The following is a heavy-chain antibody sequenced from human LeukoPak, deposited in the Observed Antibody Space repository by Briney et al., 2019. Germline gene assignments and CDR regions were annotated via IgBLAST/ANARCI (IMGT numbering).Heavy chain of an antibody. CDR1: GGPISSYY. CDR3: ARDGSQGYCSGGSCFYNGMDV. CDR2: IYYSGST. V-gene: IGHV4-59*01. D-gene: IGHD2-15*01. J-gene: IGHJ6*02. Sequence: SETLSLTCTVSGGPISSYYWSWIRQPPGKGLEWIGYIYYSGSTNYNPSLKSRVTISVDTSKNQFSLKLSSVTAADTAVYYCARDGSQGYCSGGSCFYNGMDVWGQGTTVTVSS.